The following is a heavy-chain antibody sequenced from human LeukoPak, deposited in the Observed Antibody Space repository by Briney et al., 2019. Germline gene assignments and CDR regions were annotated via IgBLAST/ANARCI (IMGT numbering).Heavy chain of an antibody. Sequence: GSLRLSCAASGFTFSSYSMNWVRQAPGKGLEWVSSISSSSSYIYYADSVKGRFTISRDNAKNPLYLQMNSLRAEDTAVYYCARDSPGYCSGGSCYGLDYWGQGTLVTVSS. CDR1: GFTFSSYS. J-gene: IGHJ4*02. V-gene: IGHV3-21*01. CDR3: ARDSPGYCSGGSCYGLDY. CDR2: ISSSSSYI. D-gene: IGHD2-15*01.